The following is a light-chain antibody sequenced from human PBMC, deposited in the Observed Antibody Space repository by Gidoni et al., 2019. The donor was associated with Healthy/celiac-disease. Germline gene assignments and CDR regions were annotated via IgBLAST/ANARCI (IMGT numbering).Light chain of an antibody. Sequence: DIKLTQSPSSLSASVGERVTITCRVSKGISSYLNWYRQKPGKVPQLLIYSAFNLQSGVPSRFIGSGSGTDFTLTISSLQPEDVATYCGQRTYNAPTFGGGTKVEIK. J-gene: IGKJ4*01. CDR1: KGISSY. CDR3: QRTYNAPT. V-gene: IGKV1-27*01. CDR2: SAF.